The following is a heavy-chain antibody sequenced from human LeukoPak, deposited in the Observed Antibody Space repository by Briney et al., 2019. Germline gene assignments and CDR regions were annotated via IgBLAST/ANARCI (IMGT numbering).Heavy chain of an antibody. V-gene: IGHV4-30-4*07. CDR3: ARSIAAAGTVNFDY. D-gene: IGHD6-13*01. CDR1: GGSISSGGYS. J-gene: IGHJ4*02. CDR2: IYYSGST. Sequence: SETLSLTCAVSGGSISSGGYSWSWIRQPPGKGLEWNGHIYYSGSTYYNPSLKSRVTISVDTSKNQFSLKLSSVTAADTAVYYCARSIAAAGTVNFDYWGQGTLVTVSS.